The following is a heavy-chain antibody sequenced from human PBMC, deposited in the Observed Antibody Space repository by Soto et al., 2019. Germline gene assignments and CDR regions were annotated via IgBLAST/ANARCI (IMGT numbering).Heavy chain of an antibody. CDR2: IDPSDSYT. CDR3: ARQPSGAAASSFDY. Sequence: PGESLKIPCKGSGYSFTSYWISWVRLMPGKGLEWMGRIDPSDSYTSYRPSFQGHVTISGDKSISTAYLQWSSLKASDTAMYYCARQPSGAAASSFDYWGQGTLVTVSS. J-gene: IGHJ4*02. V-gene: IGHV5-10-1*01. D-gene: IGHD6-13*01. CDR1: GYSFTSYW.